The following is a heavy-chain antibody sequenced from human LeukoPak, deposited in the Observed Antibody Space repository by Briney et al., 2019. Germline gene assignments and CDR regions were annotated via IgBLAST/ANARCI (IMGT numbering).Heavy chain of an antibody. J-gene: IGHJ1*01. V-gene: IGHV4-59*01. D-gene: IGHD3-22*01. Sequence: SETLSLTCTVSGGSISSYYWSWIRQPPGKGLEWIGYIYYSGSTNYNPSLKSRVTISVDTSKNQSSLKLSSVTAADTAVYYCASYAGSGYCKHWGQGTLVTVSS. CDR1: GGSISSYY. CDR3: ASYAGSGYCKH. CDR2: IYYSGST.